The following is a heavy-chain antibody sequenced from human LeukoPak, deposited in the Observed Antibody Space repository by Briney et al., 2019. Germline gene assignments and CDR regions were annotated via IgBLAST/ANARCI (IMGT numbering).Heavy chain of an antibody. J-gene: IGHJ4*02. CDR3: AKGMGYCSSTSCYFDY. V-gene: IGHV3-30-3*01. CDR1: GFTFISYS. Sequence: GRSLRLSCAASGFTFISYSVHWVRQAPGKGLEWVAVISYDGSNKYYADSVKGRFTISRDNAKNSLYLQMNSLRAEDTALYYCAKGMGYCSSTSCYFDYWGQGTLVTVSS. CDR2: ISYDGSNK. D-gene: IGHD2-2*01.